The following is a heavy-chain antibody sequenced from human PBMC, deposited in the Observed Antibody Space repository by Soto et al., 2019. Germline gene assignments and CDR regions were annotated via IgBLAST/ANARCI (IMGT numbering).Heavy chain of an antibody. CDR3: ARSQRSDGDYDPYYYGMDV. Sequence: SETLSLTCTVSGGSISGGGYYWSWIRQHPGKGLEWIGYIYYSGTTYDNPSLKSRVTISVDTSKNQFSLKLSSVTAADTAVYYCARSQRSDGDYDPYYYGMDVWGQGTTVTVSS. V-gene: IGHV4-31*03. D-gene: IGHD4-17*01. CDR2: IYYSGTT. CDR1: GGSISGGGYY. J-gene: IGHJ6*02.